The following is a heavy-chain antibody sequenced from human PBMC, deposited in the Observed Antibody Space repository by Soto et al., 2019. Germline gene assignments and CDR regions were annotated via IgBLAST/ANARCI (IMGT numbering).Heavy chain of an antibody. Sequence: EVQLVESGGGLVQPGGSLRLSCEASGFTFSNCGINWVRQAPGKGLEWVSHISSSSTTIYYAESVKGRFTISRDNAKNSLYLQMSSLRGEDTAVYYCATSFITTIGTTAWGQGTLVTVSS. CDR2: ISSSSTTI. CDR1: GFTFSNCG. J-gene: IGHJ4*02. D-gene: IGHD1-1*01. V-gene: IGHV3-48*01. CDR3: ATSFITTIGTTA.